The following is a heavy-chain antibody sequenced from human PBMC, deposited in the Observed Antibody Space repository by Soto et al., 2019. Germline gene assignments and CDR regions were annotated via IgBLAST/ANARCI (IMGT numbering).Heavy chain of an antibody. V-gene: IGHV3-30-3*01. Sequence: QVQLVESGGGVVQPGRSLRLSCEASGFTFSSYAMHWVRQVPGKGLEWVAVISYDGSNKYYADSVKGRFTISRDNSKNTLYLHMNSLRAADTDVYYCARPLWRDDYNWGYFDLWGRGTLVTVSS. CDR1: GFTFSSYA. CDR2: ISYDGSNK. D-gene: IGHD4-4*01. CDR3: ARPLWRDDYNWGYFDL. J-gene: IGHJ2*01.